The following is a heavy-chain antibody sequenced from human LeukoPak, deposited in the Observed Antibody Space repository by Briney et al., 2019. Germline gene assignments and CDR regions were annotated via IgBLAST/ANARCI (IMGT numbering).Heavy chain of an antibody. J-gene: IGHJ4*02. V-gene: IGHV3-48*01. Sequence: GGSLRLSCAASGFTFSSYSMNWVREAPGKGLEWGSYISSSSSTIYYADSVKGRFTISRDNANDSLYLQIDSLRAEDTAVYYCAGLAVGAFFDYWGQGTLVTVSS. CDR2: ISSSSSTI. CDR1: GFTFSSYS. CDR3: AGLAVGAFFDY. D-gene: IGHD6-19*01.